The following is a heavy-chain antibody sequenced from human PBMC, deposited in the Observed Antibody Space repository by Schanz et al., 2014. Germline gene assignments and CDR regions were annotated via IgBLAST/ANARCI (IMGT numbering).Heavy chain of an antibody. J-gene: IGHJ4*02. D-gene: IGHD6-13*01. Sequence: VQLEQSGAEVKKPGSSVKVSCKASGGTFSSFGINWVRQAPGQGLEWMGWINVGNGNMKYSQKFQGRVTITRDTSASTAYMELTSLRSEDTAVYYCARDGVDAAAGGNYWGQGTLVTVSS. CDR2: INVGNGNM. CDR3: ARDGVDAAAGGNY. V-gene: IGHV1-3*01. CDR1: GGTFSSFG.